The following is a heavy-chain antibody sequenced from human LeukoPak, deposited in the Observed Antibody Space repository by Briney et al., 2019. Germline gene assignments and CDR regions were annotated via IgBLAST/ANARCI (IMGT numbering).Heavy chain of an antibody. CDR1: GFTFSTYS. Sequence: GGSLRLSCAASGFTFSTYSIHGVRQAPGKGLDWVALISHDDRNKYYADSVKGRFTISRDSSKNTLYLQLNSLRAEDTAVYYCARDYHCSGGRCYDDAFDIWGQGTMVTVSS. CDR3: ARDYHCSGGRCYDDAFDI. J-gene: IGHJ3*02. CDR2: ISHDDRNK. V-gene: IGHV3-30*01. D-gene: IGHD2-15*01.